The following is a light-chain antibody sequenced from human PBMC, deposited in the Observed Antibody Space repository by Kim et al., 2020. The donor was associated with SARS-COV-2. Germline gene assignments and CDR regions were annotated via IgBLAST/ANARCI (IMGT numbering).Light chain of an antibody. CDR2: SNN. CDR1: SSNRGSNT. Sequence: GKRVKFQYPGSSSNRGSNTVNGYQQLPGTAPKLLNYSNNQRPSGVPDRFAVSKAGTSASLAISGLQSEDEADYYCAAWEESLNGPVFGGGTQLTVL. J-gene: IGLJ2*01. CDR3: AAWEESLNGPV. V-gene: IGLV1-44*01.